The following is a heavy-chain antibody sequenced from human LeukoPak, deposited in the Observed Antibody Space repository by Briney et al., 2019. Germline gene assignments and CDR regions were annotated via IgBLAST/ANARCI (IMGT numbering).Heavy chain of an antibody. D-gene: IGHD3-22*01. CDR3: ARARINYYDSSGYWFDY. CDR1: GFTFSSYS. Sequence: GGSLRLSCAASGFTFSSYSMNWVRQAPGKGLVWVSRINSDGSSTSYADSVKGRFTISRDNAKNTLYLQMNSLRAEDTAVYYCARARINYYDSSGYWFDYWGQGTLVTVSS. J-gene: IGHJ4*02. V-gene: IGHV3-74*01. CDR2: INSDGSST.